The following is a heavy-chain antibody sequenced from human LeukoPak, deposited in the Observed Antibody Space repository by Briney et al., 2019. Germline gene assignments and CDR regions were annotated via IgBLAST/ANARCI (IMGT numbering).Heavy chain of an antibody. V-gene: IGHV3-7*01. J-gene: IGHJ6*03. CDR1: GFTFSSYW. CDR2: IKQDGSEK. Sequence: GGSLRLSCSASGFTFSSYWMSWVRQAPGKGLEWVANIKQDGSEKSYVDSVKGRFTISRDNAKNTLYLQMNSLRAEDTAVYYCTRGLAAVYYYYYYMDVWGKGTTVTVSS. D-gene: IGHD6-13*01. CDR3: TRGLAAVYYYYYYMDV.